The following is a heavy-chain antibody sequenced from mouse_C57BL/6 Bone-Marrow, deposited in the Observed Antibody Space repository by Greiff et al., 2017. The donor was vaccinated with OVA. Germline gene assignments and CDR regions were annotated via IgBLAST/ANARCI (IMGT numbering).Heavy chain of an antibody. CDR3: ARAEAPYYYGSTWFAY. J-gene: IGHJ3*01. V-gene: IGHV3-6*01. Sequence: ESGPGLVKPSQSLSLTCSVTGYSITSGYYWNWIRQFPGNKLEWMGYISYDGSNNYNPSLKNRISITRDTSKNQFFLKLNSVTTEDTATYYCARAEAPYYYGSTWFAYWGQGTLVTVSA. D-gene: IGHD1-1*01. CDR2: ISYDGSN. CDR1: GYSITSGYY.